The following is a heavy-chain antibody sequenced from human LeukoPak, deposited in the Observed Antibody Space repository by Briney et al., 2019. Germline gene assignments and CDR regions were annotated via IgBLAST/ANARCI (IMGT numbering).Heavy chain of an antibody. CDR2: INHSGST. Sequence: PSETLSLTCAVYGGSFSDYYWSWIRQPPGKGLEWIGEINHSGSTNYNPSLKSRVTISVDTSKNQFSLKLSSVTAADTAVYYCATRDGGNPRIDYWGQGTLVTVSS. D-gene: IGHD4-23*01. J-gene: IGHJ4*02. CDR1: GGSFSDYY. CDR3: ATRDGGNPRIDY. V-gene: IGHV4-34*01.